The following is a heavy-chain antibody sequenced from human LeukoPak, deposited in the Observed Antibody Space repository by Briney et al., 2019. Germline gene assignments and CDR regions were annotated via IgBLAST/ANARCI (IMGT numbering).Heavy chain of an antibody. J-gene: IGHJ4*02. CDR3: ARAPPYGSGSYYFDY. CDR1: GGSISSSNW. CDR2: IYPSGST. V-gene: IGHV4-4*02. Sequence: SGTLSLTCAVSGGSISSSNWWSWVRQPPGKGLEWIGEIYPSGSTNYNPSLKSRVTISVDKSKNQFSLKLSSVTAADTAVYYCARAPPYGSGSYYFDYWGQGTLVTVSS. D-gene: IGHD3-10*01.